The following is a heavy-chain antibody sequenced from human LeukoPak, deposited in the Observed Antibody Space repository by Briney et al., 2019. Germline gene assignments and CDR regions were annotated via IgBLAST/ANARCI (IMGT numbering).Heavy chain of an antibody. Sequence: SETLSLTCPVSGGSISSYYWSWLRQPPGKGLEWIGYIYYSGSTNYNPSLKSRVTISVDTSKNQFSLKLSSVTAADTAVYYCARGKRYIAAAGMIGFDPWGQGTLVTVSS. J-gene: IGHJ5*02. V-gene: IGHV4-59*01. CDR2: IYYSGST. CDR3: ARGKRYIAAAGMIGFDP. CDR1: GGSISSYY. D-gene: IGHD6-13*01.